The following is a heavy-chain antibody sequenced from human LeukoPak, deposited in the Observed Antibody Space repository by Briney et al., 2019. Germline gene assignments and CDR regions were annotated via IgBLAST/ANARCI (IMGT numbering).Heavy chain of an antibody. Sequence: GGSLRLSCAASGFTFSNALMSWLPQARGKALEWVGSLKSYTDGRTTEYAASVKGRFTISRQDSKNTPDLQMNSQKTEGTAVGSGTTSKGGGQPTPVSV. CDR2: LKSYTDGRTT. CDR3: TTSKG. CDR1: GFTFSNAL. V-gene: IGHV3-15*01. J-gene: IGHJ4*02.